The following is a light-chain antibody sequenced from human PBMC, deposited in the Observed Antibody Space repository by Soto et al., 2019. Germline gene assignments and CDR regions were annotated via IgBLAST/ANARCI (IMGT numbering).Light chain of an antibody. CDR2: GTS. CDR3: QQYGSSPTT. Sequence: ENVLTQSPATLSLSPGERATLSCRASQSVGSIYLAWYQQKPGQAPRLLIYGTSKRARGVPDRFSGSGSGADFALTISRLEPEDFAVYDCQQYGSSPTTFGHGTRLEIK. CDR1: QSVGSIY. J-gene: IGKJ5*01. V-gene: IGKV3-20*01.